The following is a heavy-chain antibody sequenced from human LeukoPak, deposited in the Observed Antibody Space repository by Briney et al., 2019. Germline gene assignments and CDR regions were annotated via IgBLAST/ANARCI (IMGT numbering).Heavy chain of an antibody. CDR3: AKEPASGSCFDY. CDR1: GFTFDVYA. CDR2: ISGSGTST. D-gene: IGHD3-10*01. V-gene: IGHV3-23*01. Sequence: GRSLRLSCAASGFTFDVYAMHWVWQAPGKGLEWVSGISGSGTSTYYADSVKGRFTISRDNSKNTLYLQMNSLRAEDTALYYCAKEPASGSCFDYWGQGTLVTVSS. J-gene: IGHJ4*02.